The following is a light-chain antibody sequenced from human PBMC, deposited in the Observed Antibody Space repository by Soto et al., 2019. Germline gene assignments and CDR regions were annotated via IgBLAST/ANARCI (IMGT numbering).Light chain of an antibody. J-gene: IGLJ1*01. Sequence: QSVLTQPPSASGTPGQRVTISCSGSSSNIGSNTVNWYQQLPGTAPKLLIYSNNQRPSGVPDRFSGSKSGTSASLAISELQSEDEADYYCAAWDDSLNGYVFGTGTKSPS. CDR2: SNN. CDR1: SSNIGSNT. CDR3: AAWDDSLNGYV. V-gene: IGLV1-44*01.